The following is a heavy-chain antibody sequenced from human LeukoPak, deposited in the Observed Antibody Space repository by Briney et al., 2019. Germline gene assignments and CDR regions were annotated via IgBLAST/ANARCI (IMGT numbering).Heavy chain of an antibody. Sequence: GGSLRLSCVASGLTFTKCSMSWIRQPPGKGLEWAALITATGDTAYYADSVKGRFTISRDNSMNTVYMQMDSLRAEDTAIYYCAGDRDSDWYSPLDYWGQGSQVTVSP. D-gene: IGHD6-19*01. CDR1: GLTFTKCS. V-gene: IGHV3-23*01. J-gene: IGHJ4*02. CDR2: ITATGDTA. CDR3: AGDRDSDWYSPLDY.